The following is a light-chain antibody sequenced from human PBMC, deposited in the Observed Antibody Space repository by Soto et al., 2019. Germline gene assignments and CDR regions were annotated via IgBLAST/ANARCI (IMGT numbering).Light chain of an antibody. J-gene: IGLJ3*02. CDR3: CSYVDTSAFVR. CDR1: GSAVGTYNL. Sequence: QSALTQPASISGSPGQSITISCTGTGSAVGTYNLVSWYQQHPGIAPNLIIYEGNKRPSGVSRRFSGSKSANTASLTISGLQAEDEAEYYCCSYVDTSAFVRFGGGTKLTVL. CDR2: EGN. V-gene: IGLV2-23*03.